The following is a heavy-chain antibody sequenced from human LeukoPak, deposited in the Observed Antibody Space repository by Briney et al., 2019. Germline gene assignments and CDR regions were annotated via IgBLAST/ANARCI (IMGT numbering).Heavy chain of an antibody. Sequence: SVKVSCKASGGTFSSYAISWVRQAPGQGLEWMGGIIPIFGTANYAQKFQGRVTITADESTSTAYMELSSLRSDDTAVYYCARCSSGGSCAYNWFDPWGQGTLVTVSS. V-gene: IGHV1-69*01. CDR2: IIPIFGTA. D-gene: IGHD2-15*01. J-gene: IGHJ5*02. CDR1: GGTFSSYA. CDR3: ARCSSGGSCAYNWFDP.